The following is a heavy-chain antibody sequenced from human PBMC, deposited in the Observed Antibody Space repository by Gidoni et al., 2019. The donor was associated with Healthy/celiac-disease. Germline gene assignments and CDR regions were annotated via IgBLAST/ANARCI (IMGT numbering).Heavy chain of an antibody. V-gene: IGHV3-30-3*01. CDR2: ISYDGSNK. CDR1: GFTFSSYA. D-gene: IGHD3-10*01. Sequence: QVQLVESGGGVVQPGRSLRLSCAASGFTFSSYAMHWVRQAPGKGLEWVAVISYDGSNKYYADSVKGRFTISRDNSKNTLYLQMNSLRAEDTAVYYCARGGPDEVRGVYSWFDPWGQGTLVTVSS. J-gene: IGHJ5*02. CDR3: ARGGPDEVRGVYSWFDP.